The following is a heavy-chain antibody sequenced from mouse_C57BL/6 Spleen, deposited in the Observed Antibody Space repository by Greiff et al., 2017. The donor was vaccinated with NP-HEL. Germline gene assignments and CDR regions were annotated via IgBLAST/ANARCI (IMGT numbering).Heavy chain of an antibody. CDR2: IYPGDGDI. V-gene: IGHV1-82*01. J-gene: IGHJ3*01. CDR3: ANNWDRFAY. CDR1: GYAFSSSW. D-gene: IGHD4-1*02. Sequence: VQLQQSGPELVKPGASVKISCKASGYAFSSSWMNWVKQRPGKGLEWIGRIYPGDGDINHIGKFKGKATLTADKSSSTAYMQLSSLTSEDSAVYFCANNWDRFAYWGQGTLVTVSA.